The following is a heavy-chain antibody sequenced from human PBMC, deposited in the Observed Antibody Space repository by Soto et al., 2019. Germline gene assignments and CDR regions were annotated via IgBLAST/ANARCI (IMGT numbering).Heavy chain of an antibody. D-gene: IGHD6-13*01. CDR2: IYYSGST. J-gene: IGHJ5*02. CDR3: ARDSSSLVGWFDP. CDR1: GGSISSGGYY. Sequence: PSETLSLTCTVSGGSISSGGYYWSWIRQHPGKGLEWIGYIYYSGSTYYNPSLKSRVTISVDTSKNQFSLKLSSVTAADTAVYYCARDSSSLVGWFDPWGQGTLVTVSS. V-gene: IGHV4-31*03.